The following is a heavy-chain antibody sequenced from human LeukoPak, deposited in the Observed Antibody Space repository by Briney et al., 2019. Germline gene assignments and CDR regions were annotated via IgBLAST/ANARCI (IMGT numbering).Heavy chain of an antibody. CDR1: GGSFSGYY. CDR3: ARHNKAFDI. CDR2: INHSGST. J-gene: IGHJ3*02. D-gene: IGHD2/OR15-2a*01. Sequence: SETLSLTCAVYGGSFSGYYWSWIRQPPGKGLEWIGEINHSGSTNYNPSLKSRVTISVDTSKNQISLKLSSVTAADTAVYYCARHNKAFDIWGQGTMVTVSS. V-gene: IGHV4-34*01.